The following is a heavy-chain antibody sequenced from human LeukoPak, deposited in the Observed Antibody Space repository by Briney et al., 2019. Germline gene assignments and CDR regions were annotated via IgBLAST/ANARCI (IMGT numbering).Heavy chain of an antibody. V-gene: IGHV3-20*04. J-gene: IGHJ4*02. CDR1: GFTFDDYG. CDR3: ARGLFSGSPGFSYYFDY. D-gene: IGHD1-26*01. CDR2: NNWNGGST. Sequence: GGSLRLSCASSGFTFDDYGMSWVRQAPGKGLEWVSGNNWNGGSTGDADSVKGRFTISRDNAKNSLYLQMNSLRVEDTALYYCARGLFSGSPGFSYYFDYWGQGTLVTVSS.